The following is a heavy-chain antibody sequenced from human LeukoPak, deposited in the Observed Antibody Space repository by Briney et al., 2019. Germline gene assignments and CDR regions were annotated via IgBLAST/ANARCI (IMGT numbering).Heavy chain of an antibody. Sequence: QPGGSLRLSCAASRFTFSSYAMSWVRQAPGKGLEWVSAISGSGGSTYYADSVKGRFTISRDNSKNTLYLQMNSLRAEDTAVYYCAKFYCSSTSCYLGYWGQGTLVTVSS. J-gene: IGHJ4*02. D-gene: IGHD2-2*01. CDR1: RFTFSSYA. CDR3: AKFYCSSTSCYLGY. CDR2: ISGSGGST. V-gene: IGHV3-23*01.